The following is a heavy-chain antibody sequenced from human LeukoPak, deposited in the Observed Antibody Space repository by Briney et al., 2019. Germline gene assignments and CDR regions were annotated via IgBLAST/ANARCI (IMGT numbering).Heavy chain of an antibody. J-gene: IGHJ4*02. CDR1: GGSFSGYY. D-gene: IGHD2-8*01. CDR3: ARYCTNDATGLGY. V-gene: IGHV4-34*01. Sequence: PSETLSLTCAVYGGSFSGYYWSWIRQPPGKWLEWIGEINHSGSTNYNPSLKSRVTISVDTSKNQFSLKLSSVTAADTAVYYCARYCTNDATGLGYWGQGTLVTVSS. CDR2: INHSGST.